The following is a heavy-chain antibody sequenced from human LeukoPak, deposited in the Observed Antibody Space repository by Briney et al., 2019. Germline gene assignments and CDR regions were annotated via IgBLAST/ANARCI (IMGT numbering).Heavy chain of an antibody. CDR1: GFTFSSYA. CDR3: ARDKQQLVNDY. D-gene: IGHD6-13*01. CDR2: ISGSGGST. J-gene: IGHJ4*02. V-gene: IGHV3-23*01. Sequence: GGSLRLSCAASGFTFSSYAMSWVRQAPGKGLEWFSAISGSGGSTYYADSVKGRFTISRDNSKNTLYLQMNSLRAEDTAVYYCARDKQQLVNDYWGQGTLVTISS.